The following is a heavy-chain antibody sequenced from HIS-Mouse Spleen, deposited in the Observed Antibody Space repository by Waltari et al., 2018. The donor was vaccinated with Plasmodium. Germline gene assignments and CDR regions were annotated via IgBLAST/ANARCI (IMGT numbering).Heavy chain of an antibody. Sequence: QVQLVQSGAEVKKPGASVKVSCKASGYTFTGYYMHWVRQAPGQGLEWMGRIHPNSGGTNYAQKFQGRVTMTRDTSISTAYMELSRLRSDDTAVYYCARVLGYKAAAGTFVEYFQHWGQGTLVTVSS. J-gene: IGHJ1*01. D-gene: IGHD6-13*01. CDR1: GYTFTGYY. CDR3: ARVLGYKAAAGTFVEYFQH. V-gene: IGHV1-2*02. CDR2: IHPNSGGT.